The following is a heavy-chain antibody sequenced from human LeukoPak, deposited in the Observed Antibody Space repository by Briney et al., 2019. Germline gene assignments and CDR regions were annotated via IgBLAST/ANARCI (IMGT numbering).Heavy chain of an antibody. CDR2: IIPIFGTA. CDR3: AGGSPSRLRAWYNWFDP. Sequence: AASVTVSCKASGGTFSSYAISWVRQAPGQGLERMGGIIPIFGTANYAQKFQGRVTITTDESKSTAYMELSRLRSEDTAVYYCAGGSPSRLRAWYNWFDPWGQGTLVTVSS. J-gene: IGHJ5*02. CDR1: GGTFSSYA. D-gene: IGHD2-2*01. V-gene: IGHV1-69*05.